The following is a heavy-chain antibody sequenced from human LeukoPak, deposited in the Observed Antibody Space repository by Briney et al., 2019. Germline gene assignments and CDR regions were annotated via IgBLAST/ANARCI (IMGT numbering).Heavy chain of an antibody. Sequence: PGRSLRLSCAASGFTFSSYGMHWVRQAPGKGLEWVAVISYDGSNKYYADSVKGRFTISRDNSKNTLYLQMNSLRAEDTAVYYCAKEVNRGYSYGGGLTFDYWGQGTLVTVSS. CDR3: AKEVNRGYSYGGGLTFDY. J-gene: IGHJ4*02. CDR2: ISYDGSNK. CDR1: GFTFSSYG. D-gene: IGHD5-18*01. V-gene: IGHV3-30*18.